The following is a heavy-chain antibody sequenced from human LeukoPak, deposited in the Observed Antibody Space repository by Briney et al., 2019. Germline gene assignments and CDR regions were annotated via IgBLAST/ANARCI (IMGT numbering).Heavy chain of an antibody. J-gene: IGHJ4*02. CDR3: AFLHKWLIRDY. CDR1: GFIFSNYW. CDR2: IKEDGSEK. Sequence: GGSLRLSCAASGFIFSNYWMSWVRQAPGKGLEWVANIKEDGSEKYYVDSVKGRFTISRDNTKNSLYLQMDSLRAEDTAVYHCAFLHKWLIRDYWGEGTLVTVSS. D-gene: IGHD5-12*01. V-gene: IGHV3-7*01.